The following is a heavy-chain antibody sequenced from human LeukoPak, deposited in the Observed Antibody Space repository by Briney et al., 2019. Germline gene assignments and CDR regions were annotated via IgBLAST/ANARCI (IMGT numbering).Heavy chain of an antibody. J-gene: IGHJ4*02. D-gene: IGHD2-15*01. CDR2: ISGSGGST. Sequence: PGGALRLSCAASGLTFSSYAMSWVRQATGKGLEWVSAISGSGGSTYYADSVKGRFTISRDNSKNTLYLQMNSLRAEDTAVYYCAKRGYCSGGSCPELEYNGIDYWGQGTLVTVSS. CDR1: GLTFSSYA. V-gene: IGHV3-23*01. CDR3: AKRGYCSGGSCPELEYNGIDY.